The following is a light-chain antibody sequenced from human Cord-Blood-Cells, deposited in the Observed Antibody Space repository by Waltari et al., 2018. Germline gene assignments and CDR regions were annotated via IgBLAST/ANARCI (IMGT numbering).Light chain of an antibody. CDR2: EGS. V-gene: IGLV2-23*01. Sequence: SALTQPASVSGSPGQSVTISCPGTSSDGGSYNLVPWDQQHRGKAPRLMIYEGSKRPSGVSNRFSGSKSGNTASLTISGLQAEDEADYYCCSYAGSSTVVFGGGTKLTVL. CDR3: CSYAGSSTVV. CDR1: SSDGGSYNL. J-gene: IGLJ2*01.